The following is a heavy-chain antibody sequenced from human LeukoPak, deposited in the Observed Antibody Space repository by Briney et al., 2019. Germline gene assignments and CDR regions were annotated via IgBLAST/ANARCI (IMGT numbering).Heavy chain of an antibody. J-gene: IGHJ4*02. CDR1: GYTFTSYY. Sequence: GASVKVSCKASGYTFTSYYMHWVRQAPGQGLEWMGIINPSGGSTSYAQKFQGRVTMTRDTSTSTVYMEPSSLRSEDTAVYYCARAGVVVAATPGTYFDYWGQGTLVTVSS. CDR2: INPSGGST. D-gene: IGHD2-15*01. CDR3: ARAGVVVAATPGTYFDY. V-gene: IGHV1-46*03.